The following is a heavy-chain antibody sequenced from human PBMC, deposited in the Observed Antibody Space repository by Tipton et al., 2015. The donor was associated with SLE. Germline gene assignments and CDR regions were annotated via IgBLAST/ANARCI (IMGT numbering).Heavy chain of an antibody. Sequence: LRLSCTVSGDSISGSYWSWIRQPAGKGLEWIGRSYTSGSTNYNPSLKSRVTMSTDTSKNQFSLKLRSVTAADTAVYYCARDDGQQLADYWGQGTLVTVSS. J-gene: IGHJ4*02. CDR2: SYTSGST. V-gene: IGHV4-4*07. CDR1: GDSISGSY. D-gene: IGHD6-13*01. CDR3: ARDDGQQLADY.